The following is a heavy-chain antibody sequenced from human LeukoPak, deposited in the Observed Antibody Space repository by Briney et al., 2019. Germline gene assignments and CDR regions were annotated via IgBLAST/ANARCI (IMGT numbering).Heavy chain of an antibody. V-gene: IGHV4-34*01. Sequence: SETLSLTCAVYGGSFSGYYWSWIRQPPGKGLEWIGEINHSGSTNYNPSLKSRVTISVDTSKNQFSLKLSSVTAADTAVYYCARGMPYYDFWGGYRPYFDYWGQGTLVTVSS. D-gene: IGHD3-3*01. CDR1: GGSFSGYY. CDR2: INHSGST. J-gene: IGHJ4*02. CDR3: ARGMPYYDFWGGYRPYFDY.